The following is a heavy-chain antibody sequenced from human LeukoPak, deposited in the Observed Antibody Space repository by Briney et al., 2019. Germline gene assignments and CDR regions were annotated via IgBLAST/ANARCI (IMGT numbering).Heavy chain of an antibody. CDR2: INHSGST. J-gene: IGHJ4*02. Sequence: SETLSLTCAVYGGSISGFHWSWIRQPPGKGLEWIGEINHSGSTNYNPSLKSRVTISVDMSKNQFSLKLSSVTAADTAVYYCTRARRVGPTEMIWGQGTLLTVSS. D-gene: IGHD1-26*01. CDR1: GGSISGFH. V-gene: IGHV4-34*01. CDR3: TRARRVGPTEMI.